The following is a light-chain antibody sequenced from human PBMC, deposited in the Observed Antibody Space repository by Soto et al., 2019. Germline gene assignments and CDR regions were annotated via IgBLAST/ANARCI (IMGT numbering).Light chain of an antibody. CDR2: INSDGSH. CDR1: GGHSSYV. J-gene: IGLJ2*01. Sequence: QAVVTQSPSASASLGASVKLTCTLSGGHSSYVIAWHQQQPEKGPRYLMKINSDGSHTKGDGIPDRFSGSSSGAERYLTISSLQSEDEADYSCQTWGTGIRVFGGGTQLTVL. CDR3: QTWGTGIRV. V-gene: IGLV4-69*02.